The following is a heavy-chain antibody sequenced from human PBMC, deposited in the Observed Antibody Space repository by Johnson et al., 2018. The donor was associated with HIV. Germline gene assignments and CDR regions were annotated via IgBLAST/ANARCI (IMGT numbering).Heavy chain of an antibody. CDR3: ARAYRRSFDF. CDR2: ISGSGSTI. Sequence: EVQLVESGGGVVQPGKSLRLFCAVSGFTFSTYTMHWVRQAPGRGLEWVSAISGSGSTIYYADSVKGRFTISRDNAKNSLYLQMNSLRAEDTAVYYCARAYRRSFDFWGQGTVVTVSS. D-gene: IGHD5-12*01. CDR1: GFTFSTYT. J-gene: IGHJ3*01. V-gene: IGHV3-48*04.